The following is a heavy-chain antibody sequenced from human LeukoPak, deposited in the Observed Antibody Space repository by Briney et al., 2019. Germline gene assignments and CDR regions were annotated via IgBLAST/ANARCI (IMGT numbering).Heavy chain of an antibody. CDR3: ARGGSSIPYYYYYYMDV. CDR1: GFTFSSYA. D-gene: IGHD6-6*01. CDR2: ISYDGSNK. V-gene: IGHV3-30*04. Sequence: GGSLRLSCAASGFTFSSYAMHWVRQAPGKGLEWVAVISYDGSNKYYADSVKGRFTISRDNSKNTLYLQMNSLRAEETAVYYCARGGSSIPYYYYYYMDVWGKGTTVTVSS. J-gene: IGHJ6*03.